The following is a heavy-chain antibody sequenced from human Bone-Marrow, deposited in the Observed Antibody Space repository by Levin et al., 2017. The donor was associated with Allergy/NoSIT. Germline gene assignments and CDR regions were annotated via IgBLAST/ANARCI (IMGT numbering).Heavy chain of an antibody. CDR2: IKSKTDGGTT. Sequence: PGGSLRLSCAASGFTFSNAWMSWVRQAPGKGLEWVGRIKSKTDGGTTDYAAPVKGRFTISRDDSKNTLYLQMNSLKTEDTAVYYCTTPGSGSYVRIYFDYWGQGTLVTVSS. CDR1: GFTFSNAW. D-gene: IGHD3-16*01. CDR3: TTPGSGSYVRIYFDY. J-gene: IGHJ4*02. V-gene: IGHV3-15*01.